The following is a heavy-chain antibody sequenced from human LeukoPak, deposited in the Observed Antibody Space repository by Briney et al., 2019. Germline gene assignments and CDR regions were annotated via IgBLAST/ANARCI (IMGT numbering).Heavy chain of an antibody. D-gene: IGHD3-3*01. CDR3: ARASFGVVIWFDP. J-gene: IGHJ5*02. CDR2: ISGSGGST. V-gene: IGHV3-23*01. CDR1: GFTFSSYA. Sequence: GGSLRLSCAASGFTFSSYAMSWARQAPEKALEWVSAISGSGGSTYYADSVKGRFTISRHNSKHTLSLQMNSLRAEDTAVYYCARASFGVVIWFDPWGQGTLVAVSS.